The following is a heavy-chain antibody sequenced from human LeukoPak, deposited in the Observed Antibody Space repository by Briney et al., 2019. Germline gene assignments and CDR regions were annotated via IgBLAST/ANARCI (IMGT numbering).Heavy chain of an antibody. CDR2: INPSGGST. Sequence: GASVKVSCKASGGTFSSYAISWVRQAPGQGLEWMGIINPSGGSTSYAQKFQGRVTMTRDTSTSTVYMELSSLRSEDTAVYYCARELLGYCSSTSCSHPYRYYGMDVWGQGTTVTVSS. J-gene: IGHJ6*02. CDR3: ARELLGYCSSTSCSHPYRYYGMDV. CDR1: GGTFSSYA. V-gene: IGHV1-46*01. D-gene: IGHD2-2*01.